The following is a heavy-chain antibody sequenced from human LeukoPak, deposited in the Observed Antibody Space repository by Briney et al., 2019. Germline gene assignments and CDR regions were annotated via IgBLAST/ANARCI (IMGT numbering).Heavy chain of an antibody. Sequence: SVKVSCKASGGTFSSYAISWVRQAPGQGLEWMGRIIPILGIANYAQKFQGRVMITADKSTSTAYMELSSLRSEDTAVYYCARVGSSWYPSYGMDVWGQGTTVTVSS. CDR1: GGTFSSYA. V-gene: IGHV1-69*04. J-gene: IGHJ6*02. CDR3: ARVGSSWYPSYGMDV. D-gene: IGHD6-13*01. CDR2: IIPILGIA.